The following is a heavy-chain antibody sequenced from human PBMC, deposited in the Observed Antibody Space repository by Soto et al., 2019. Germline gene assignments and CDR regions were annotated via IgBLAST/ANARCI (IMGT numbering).Heavy chain of an antibody. CDR2: INPNSGGT. CDR1: GYTFTGYY. D-gene: IGHD2-15*01. CDR3: ARSTVVTTNAFDI. V-gene: IGHV1-2*04. J-gene: IGHJ3*02. Sequence: ASVKVSCKASGYTFTGYYMHWVRQAPGQGLEWMGWINPNSGGTNYAQKFQGWVTMTRDTSISTAYMELSRLRSDDTAVYYCARSTVVTTNAFDIWGQGTMVTVS.